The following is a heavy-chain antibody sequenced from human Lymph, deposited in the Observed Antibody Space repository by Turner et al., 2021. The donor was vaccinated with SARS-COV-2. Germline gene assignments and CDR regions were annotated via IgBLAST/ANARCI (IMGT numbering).Heavy chain of an antibody. CDR1: GFTLGDYA. CDR3: TRVKYCTGGSCYGYHFDY. CDR2: IRSKAYGGTT. D-gene: IGHD2-15*01. J-gene: IGHJ4*02. Sequence: EVQLVESGGGLVQPGQSLRLSCTASGFTLGDYAMSWVRQATGKGLEWVGFIRSKAYGGTTQYAASVKGRFTISRDDSKSIAYLQMNSLKTEDTAVYYCTRVKYCTGGSCYGYHFDYWGQGTLVTVSS. V-gene: IGHV3-49*04.